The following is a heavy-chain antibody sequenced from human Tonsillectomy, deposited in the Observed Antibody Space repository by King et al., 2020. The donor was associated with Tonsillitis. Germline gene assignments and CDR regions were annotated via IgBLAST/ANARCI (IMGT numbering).Heavy chain of an antibody. CDR2: ISGSGGST. CDR1: GFTFSSYA. D-gene: IGHD3-10*01. Sequence: VQLVESGGGLVQPGGSLRLSCAASGFTFSSYAMSWVRQAPGKGLEWVSAISGSGGSTYYADSVKGRFTISRDNSKNTLYLQMNSLRAEDTAVYYCAKDLRRYYGSWSMGGMDVWGQGTTVTVSS. J-gene: IGHJ6*02. CDR3: AKDLRRYYGSWSMGGMDV. V-gene: IGHV3-23*04.